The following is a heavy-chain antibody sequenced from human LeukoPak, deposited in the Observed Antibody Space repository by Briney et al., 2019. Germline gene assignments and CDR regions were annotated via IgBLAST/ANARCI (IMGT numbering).Heavy chain of an antibody. CDR3: ATDCN. Sequence: NPGGSLRLSCAASGFTFSNAWMTWVRQVPGKGLEWFGHIKNKADGGTAEYAAPVIGRFTTSRDDSKNTLYLQMNSVKTEDTGVYYCATDCNWGQGTLVTVSS. CDR2: IKNKADGGTA. J-gene: IGHJ4*02. V-gene: IGHV3-15*01. CDR1: GFTFSNAW.